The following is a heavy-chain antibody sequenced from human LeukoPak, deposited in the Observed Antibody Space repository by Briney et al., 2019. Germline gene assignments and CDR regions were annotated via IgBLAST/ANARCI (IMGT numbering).Heavy chain of an antibody. CDR3: ARDRSDAGEPDNWFDP. J-gene: IGHJ5*02. CDR1: GYTFTGYY. Sequence: GASVKVSCKASGYTFTGYYMHWVRQAPGQGLEWMGWINPNSGGTNYAQKFQGRVTMTRDTSISTAYMELSRLRSDDTAVYYCARDRSDAGEPDNWFDPWGQGTLVTVSS. CDR2: INPNSGGT. D-gene: IGHD1-26*01. V-gene: IGHV1-2*02.